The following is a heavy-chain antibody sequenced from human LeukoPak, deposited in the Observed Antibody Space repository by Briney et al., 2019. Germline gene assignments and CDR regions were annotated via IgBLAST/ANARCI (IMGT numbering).Heavy chain of an antibody. Sequence: GGSLRFSCAASGFTFSSYDMTWVRQTPRKGLEWVSSISRSGESTFYADSVRGRFTISRDNSKNTVSLQMESLRAEDTALYYCAKDYAVGSIDYWGQGTLVTVSS. J-gene: IGHJ4*02. CDR2: ISRSGEST. CDR3: AKDYAVGSIDY. V-gene: IGHV3-23*01. CDR1: GFTFSSYD. D-gene: IGHD3-16*01.